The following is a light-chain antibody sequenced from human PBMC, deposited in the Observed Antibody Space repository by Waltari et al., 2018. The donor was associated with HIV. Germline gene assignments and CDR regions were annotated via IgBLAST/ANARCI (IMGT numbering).Light chain of an antibody. CDR1: TSNVGSNP. J-gene: IGLJ3*02. CDR2: SNN. Sequence: QSFLTPPPSASGTPGRRVVIACSGNTSNVGSNPLTCYRQVPGTAPKLLSFSNNQRPSGVTDRFSGSKSGTSASLAIKGLQSEDEADYYCAARDDSLNVWVFGGGTKLTVL. V-gene: IGLV1-44*01. CDR3: AARDDSLNVWV.